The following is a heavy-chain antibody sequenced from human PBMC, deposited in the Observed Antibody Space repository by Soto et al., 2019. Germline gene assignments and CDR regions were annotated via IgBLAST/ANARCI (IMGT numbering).Heavy chain of an antibody. CDR3: ARDVGD. V-gene: IGHV1-69*08. CDR2: IIPILGIR. D-gene: IGHD3-16*01. J-gene: IGHJ4*02. CDR1: GGSFSTYT. Sequence: QLQLVQSGAEVKKPGSSVKVSCKASGGSFSTYTITWVRQAPGQGLEWMGRIIPILGIRDYAQKFQARVTITAAKSTSTAYMELSSLTSEDTAVYYCARDVGDLGQGTLVTVSS.